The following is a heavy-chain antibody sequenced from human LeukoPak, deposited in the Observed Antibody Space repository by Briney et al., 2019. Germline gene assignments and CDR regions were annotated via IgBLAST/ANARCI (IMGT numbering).Heavy chain of an antibody. CDR1: GYTFTSYG. CDR3: ARLQWLLRGSWYFDL. CDR2: ISAYNGNT. J-gene: IGHJ2*01. V-gene: IGHV1-18*01. D-gene: IGHD3-3*01. Sequence: ASVKVSCKASGYTFTSYGISWVRQAPGQGLEWMGWISAYNGNTNYAQKLQGRVTMTTDTSTSTAYMELRSLRSDDTAVYYCARLQWLLRGSWYFDLWGRGTLVTVCS.